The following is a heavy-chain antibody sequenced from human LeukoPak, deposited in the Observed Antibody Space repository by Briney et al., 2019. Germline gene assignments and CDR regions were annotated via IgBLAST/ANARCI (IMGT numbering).Heavy chain of an antibody. V-gene: IGHV4-59*12. CDR1: GVSITGDY. D-gene: IGHD3-10*01. CDR2: IYVSGST. CDR3: ARGGASSRHFDY. Sequence: SETLSLTCTVSGVSITGDYWSWIRQPPGKGLEWIGSIYVSGSTNYNPSLKSRVAISVDTSKNQFSLNLRSVTTADTAIYYCARGGASSRHFDYWGQGTLVTVSS. J-gene: IGHJ4*02.